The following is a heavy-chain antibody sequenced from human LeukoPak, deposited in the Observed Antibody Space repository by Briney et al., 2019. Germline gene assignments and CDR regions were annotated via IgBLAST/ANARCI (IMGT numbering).Heavy chain of an antibody. Sequence: PGGSLRLSCAASGFTFSSYAMSWVRQAPGKGLEWVSAISGSGGSTYYADSVKGRFTISRDNSKNTLFLQMNSLRPEDTALYYCALYSDYTKPGAFDVWGRGTMVTVSS. D-gene: IGHD4-11*01. CDR2: ISGSGGST. J-gene: IGHJ3*01. V-gene: IGHV3-23*01. CDR3: ALYSDYTKPGAFDV. CDR1: GFTFSSYA.